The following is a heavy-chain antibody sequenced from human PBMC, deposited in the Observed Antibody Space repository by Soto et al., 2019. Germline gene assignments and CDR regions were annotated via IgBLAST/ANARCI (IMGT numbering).Heavy chain of an antibody. V-gene: IGHV3-23*01. J-gene: IGHJ3*02. CDR1: GFTFSSYA. Sequence: EVQLLESGGGLVQPGGSLRLSCAASGFTFSSYAMSWVRQAPGKGLEWVSAISGSGGSTYYADSVKGRFTISRDNSKNTLYLQMNSLRAEDTAVYYCAKGGSHKEPRITILGEIGAFDIWGQGTMVTVSS. D-gene: IGHD3-3*01. CDR2: ISGSGGST. CDR3: AKGGSHKEPRITILGEIGAFDI.